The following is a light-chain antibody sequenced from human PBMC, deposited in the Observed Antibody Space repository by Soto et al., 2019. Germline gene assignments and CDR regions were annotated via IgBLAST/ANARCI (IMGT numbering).Light chain of an antibody. V-gene: IGLV3-1*01. Sequence: SYELTQPPSVSVSPGRTASITCSGDKLGDKFACWYQQKPGQSPMLVIYQDSKRPSGIPERFSGSISGNTATLTISGTQAMDEADYYCQAWDSSTHVLFGGGTKVTVL. CDR2: QDS. J-gene: IGLJ2*01. CDR1: KLGDKF. CDR3: QAWDSSTHVL.